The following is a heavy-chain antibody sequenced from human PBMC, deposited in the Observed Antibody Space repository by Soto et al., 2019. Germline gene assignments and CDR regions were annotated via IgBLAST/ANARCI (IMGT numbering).Heavy chain of an antibody. CDR1: GGSLTNFY. D-gene: IGHD2-21*02. CDR3: ARATAMYNSSPGCIDS. Sequence: PSETLSLTCTVSGGSLTNFYWGWVRQPPGKGLEWIGYVHAIGTTNYNSSLRSRVSISVDTSRNQFSLKLSSVIAADTAVYYCARATAMYNSSPGCIDSWGQGTLVTVSS. CDR2: VHAIGTT. J-gene: IGHJ4*02. V-gene: IGHV4-59*01.